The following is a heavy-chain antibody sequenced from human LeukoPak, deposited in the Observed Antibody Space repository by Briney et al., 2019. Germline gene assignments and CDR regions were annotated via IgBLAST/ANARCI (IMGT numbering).Heavy chain of an antibody. CDR2: ISGSATAT. Sequence: GGSLRLSCAASGFIFSSYAMKWVRQAPGKGLEWVSAISGSATATNYADSVKGRFTISRDNSKSTLYLQMNSLRVEDTAMYYCAKEASAGYPNWFAPWGRGTLVTVSS. D-gene: IGHD2-15*01. J-gene: IGHJ5*02. V-gene: IGHV3-23*01. CDR1: GFIFSSYA. CDR3: AKEASAGYPNWFAP.